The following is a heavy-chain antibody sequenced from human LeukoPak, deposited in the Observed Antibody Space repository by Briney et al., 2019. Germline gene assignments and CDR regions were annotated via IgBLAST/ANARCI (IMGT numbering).Heavy chain of an antibody. V-gene: IGHV6-1*01. J-gene: IGHJ4*02. Sequence: SQTLSLTCAISGDSVSSNSAAWNWIRQSPSRGLEWLGRTYYRSKWYNDYAVSVKSRITISPDTSKNQFSLQLNSVTPEDTAVYYCARDSLSGDYAMETLDYWGQGTLVTVSS. CDR2: TYYRSKWYN. D-gene: IGHD4-17*01. CDR3: ARDSLSGDYAMETLDY. CDR1: GDSVSSNSAA.